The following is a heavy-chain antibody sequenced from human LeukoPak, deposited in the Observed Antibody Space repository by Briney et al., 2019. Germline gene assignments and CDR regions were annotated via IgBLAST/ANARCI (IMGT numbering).Heavy chain of an antibody. D-gene: IGHD1-14*01. Sequence: PSETLSLTCTVSGXSISSGGYYWSWIRQYPGKGLEWIGYIYYTGSTYYNPSLKSRVTISVDTSENQFSLKLSSVTAADTAVYYCARIPNQSKYSIGNYWGQGTLVTVSS. V-gene: IGHV4-31*03. CDR3: ARIPNQSKYSIGNY. CDR2: IYYTGST. CDR1: GXSISSGGYY. J-gene: IGHJ4*02.